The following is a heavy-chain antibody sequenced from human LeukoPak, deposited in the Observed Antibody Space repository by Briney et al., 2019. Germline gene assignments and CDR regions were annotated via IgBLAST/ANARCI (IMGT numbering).Heavy chain of an antibody. CDR3: AKDSTPLVVVPAATEYFQH. Sequence: GRSPRLSCAASGFTFSSYGMHWVRQAPGKGLEWVAVISYDGSNKYYADSVKGRFTISRDNSKNTLYLQMNSLRAEDTAVYYCAKDSTPLVVVPAATEYFQHWGQGTLVTVSS. CDR1: GFTFSSYG. V-gene: IGHV3-30*18. CDR2: ISYDGSNK. J-gene: IGHJ1*01. D-gene: IGHD2-2*01.